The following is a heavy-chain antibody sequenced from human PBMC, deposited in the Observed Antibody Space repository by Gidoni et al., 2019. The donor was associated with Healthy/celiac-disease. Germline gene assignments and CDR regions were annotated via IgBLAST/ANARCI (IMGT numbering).Heavy chain of an antibody. J-gene: IGHJ3*02. CDR3: AHSEYYDSSGDAFDI. D-gene: IGHD3-22*01. V-gene: IGHV2-5*02. CDR1: GLSLSTSGVG. CDR2: IYWGDDK. Sequence: QITLKESGPTLVKPTQTLRLTCTFSGLSLSTSGVGVGWIRQPPGKALGWLALIYWGDDKRYSPSLKSRLTITKDTSKNQVVLTMTNMDPVDTAAYYCAHSEYYDSSGDAFDIWGQGTMVTVSS.